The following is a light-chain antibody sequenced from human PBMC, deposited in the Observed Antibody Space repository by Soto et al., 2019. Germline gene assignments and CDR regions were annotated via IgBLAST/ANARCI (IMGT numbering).Light chain of an antibody. CDR3: QKRIT. V-gene: IGKV3-20*01. Sequence: ESVLTQSPGTVSLTPGDRATLSCRASQSVSSSYLAWYQQKPGQAPRLLIYGASSRATGIPDRFSGSGSGTDFTLTITRLEPEDFAVYYCQKRITSGPGTKVDI. CDR2: GAS. CDR1: QSVSSSY. J-gene: IGKJ3*01.